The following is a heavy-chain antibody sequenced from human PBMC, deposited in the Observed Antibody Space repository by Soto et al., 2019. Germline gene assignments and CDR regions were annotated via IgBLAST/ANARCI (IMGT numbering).Heavy chain of an antibody. CDR1: GFSFATHA. V-gene: IGHV3-23*01. J-gene: IGHJ4*02. D-gene: IGHD6-19*01. CDR2: INSGGST. CDR3: AKNHREPWLGNFEY. Sequence: GGSLRLSCTASGFSFATHAMHWVRQVPGKGLEWVSAINSGGSTYYTDSVTGRLTISRDISNNILYLQMNNPRAEDTALYYCAKNHREPWLGNFEYWGQGALVTVSS.